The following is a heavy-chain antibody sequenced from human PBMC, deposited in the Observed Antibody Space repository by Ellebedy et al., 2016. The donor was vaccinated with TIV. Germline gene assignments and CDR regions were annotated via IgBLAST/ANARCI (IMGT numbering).Heavy chain of an antibody. D-gene: IGHD1-1*01. V-gene: IGHV3-21*01. CDR3: TRENWYIDY. CDR2: ITSSSSYR. Sequence: GESLKISCAASGFTFSSYSMNWVRQAPGKGLEWVSSITSSSSYRFYADSVKGRFTISRDNAKNSLYLQMNSLRAEDTAVYYCTRENWYIDYWGQGTLVTVSS. CDR1: GFTFSSYS. J-gene: IGHJ4*02.